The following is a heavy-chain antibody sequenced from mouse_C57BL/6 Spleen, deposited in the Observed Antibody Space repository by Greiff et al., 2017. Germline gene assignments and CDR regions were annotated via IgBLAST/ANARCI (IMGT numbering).Heavy chain of an antibody. CDR3: ARDSDGYLAWFAY. D-gene: IGHD2-3*01. V-gene: IGHV3-6*01. CDR2: ISYDGSN. CDR1: GYSITSGYY. Sequence: VQLQQSGPGLVKPSQSLSLTCSVTGYSITSGYYWNWIRQFPGNKLEWMGYISYDGSNNYNPSLKNRNSITRDTSKNQFFLKLNSVTTEDTATYYCARDSDGYLAWFAYWGQGTLVTVSA. J-gene: IGHJ3*01.